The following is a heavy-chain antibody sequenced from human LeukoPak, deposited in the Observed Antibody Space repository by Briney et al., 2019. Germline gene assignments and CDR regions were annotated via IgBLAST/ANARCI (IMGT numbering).Heavy chain of an antibody. CDR3: AGLVVVTATIDY. CDR1: GGSISSSNYY. V-gene: IGHV4-39*01. Sequence: SETLSLTCTVSGGSISSSNYYWGWLRQPPGKGLEWNVNSFYSGRTYYNPLLKRCITISVDASKNLFFQMLNSMTADDTVVYLCAGLVVVTATIDYWGQGTLGTVSS. D-gene: IGHD2-21*02. J-gene: IGHJ4*02. CDR2: SFYSGRT.